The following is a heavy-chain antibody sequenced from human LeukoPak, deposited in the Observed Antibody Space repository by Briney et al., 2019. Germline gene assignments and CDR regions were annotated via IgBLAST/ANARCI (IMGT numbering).Heavy chain of an antibody. CDR3: ARTQERGPYYFDY. CDR1: GFPFIYAW. CDR2: IKQDGSAK. Sequence: GSLRLSCEASGFPFIYAWMIWVRQAPGKGLEWVANIKQDGSAKYYADSVEGRFTISRDNPKNSLYLQMNSLRAEDTALYFCARTQERGPYYFDYWGQGTLVTVSS. J-gene: IGHJ4*02. D-gene: IGHD5-24*01. V-gene: IGHV3-7*05.